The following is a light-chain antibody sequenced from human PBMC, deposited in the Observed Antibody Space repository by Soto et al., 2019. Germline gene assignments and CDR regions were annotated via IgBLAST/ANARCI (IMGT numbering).Light chain of an antibody. V-gene: IGLV2-14*01. J-gene: IGLJ2*01. Sequence: QSVLTQPASVSGSPGQSITISCTGTSSDVGGYNYVSWYQQHPGKAPKLMIYDVSNRHSGVSNRCSGSKSGNTASLTISGLQAEDEADYYCSSYTSSSTLVFGGGTKLTVL. CDR3: SSYTSSSTLV. CDR2: DVS. CDR1: SSDVGGYNY.